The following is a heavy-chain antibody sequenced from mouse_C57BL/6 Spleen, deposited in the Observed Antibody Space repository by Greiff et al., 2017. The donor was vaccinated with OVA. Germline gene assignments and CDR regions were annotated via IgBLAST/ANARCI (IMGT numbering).Heavy chain of an antibody. D-gene: IGHD3-1*01. V-gene: IGHV1-42*01. J-gene: IGHJ2*01. Sequence: EVKLMESGPELVKPGASVKISCKASGYSFTGYYMNWVKQSPEKSLEWIGEINPSTGGTTYNQKFKAKATLTVDKSSSTAYMQLKSLTSEDSAVYYCARGHRPYVDYWGQGTTLTVSS. CDR1: GYSFTGYY. CDR2: INPSTGGT. CDR3: ARGHRPYVDY.